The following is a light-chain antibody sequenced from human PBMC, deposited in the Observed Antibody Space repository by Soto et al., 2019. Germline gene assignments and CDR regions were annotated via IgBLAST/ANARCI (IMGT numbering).Light chain of an antibody. CDR1: QSISSN. CDR2: GAS. J-gene: IGKJ1*01. CDR3: QQYNSWPRT. V-gene: IGKV3D-15*01. Sequence: EIVMTQSPATLSVSPGGRATLSCRASQSISSNLAWYQQKPGQAPRLLIYGASIRATGIPARFSGSGSGTEFTLTISSLQSEDFAVYYCQQYNSWPRTFGQGTKVEIK.